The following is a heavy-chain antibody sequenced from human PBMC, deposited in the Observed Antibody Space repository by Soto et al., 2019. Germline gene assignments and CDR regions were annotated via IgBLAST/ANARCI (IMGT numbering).Heavy chain of an antibody. Sequence: PSETLSLTCTVSGGSISSYYWSWIRQPPGKGLEWIGYIYYSGSTNYNPSLKSRVTISVDTSKNQFSLKLSSVTAADTAVYYCARTPYYYDSSGYQLVYYFDYWGQGTLVTVSS. J-gene: IGHJ4*02. D-gene: IGHD3-22*01. CDR3: ARTPYYYDSSGYQLVYYFDY. CDR2: IYYSGST. V-gene: IGHV4-59*01. CDR1: GGSISSYY.